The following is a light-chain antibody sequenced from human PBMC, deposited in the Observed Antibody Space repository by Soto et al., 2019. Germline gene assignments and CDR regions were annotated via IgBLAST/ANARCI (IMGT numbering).Light chain of an antibody. CDR2: GAS. J-gene: IGKJ1*01. CDR1: QTISRY. CDR3: QQSRT. V-gene: IGKV1-39*01. Sequence: DIQMTQSPSSLSASVGDRVTITCRASQTISRYLNWYQQKPGKAPKLLIFGASSLQSGVPSRFTCSGSVTDFPLTRSSLQPDDFATYYAQQSRTFGQGTKVELK.